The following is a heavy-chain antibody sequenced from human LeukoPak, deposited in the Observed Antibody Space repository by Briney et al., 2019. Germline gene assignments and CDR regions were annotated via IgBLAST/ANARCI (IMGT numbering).Heavy chain of an antibody. Sequence: GGSLRLSCAAFGFTCSSYGMHWVRQAPGKGLEWVAVISYDVGKKYYADSVKGRFTISRDNSKNTLYLQMNSLRAEDTAVYYCAKDDYYDTSGYRDWGQGTLVTVSS. CDR2: ISYDVGKK. V-gene: IGHV3-30*18. J-gene: IGHJ4*02. CDR3: AKDDYYDTSGYRD. D-gene: IGHD3-22*01. CDR1: GFTCSSYG.